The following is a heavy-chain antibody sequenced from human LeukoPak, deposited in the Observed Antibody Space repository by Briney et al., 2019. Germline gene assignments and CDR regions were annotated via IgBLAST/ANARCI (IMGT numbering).Heavy chain of an antibody. CDR2: IYYSGST. CDR1: GGSISSYY. CDR3: ARSGPTPGYFDY. D-gene: IGHD1-14*01. J-gene: IGHJ4*02. V-gene: IGHV4-59*08. Sequence: PPETLSLTCTVSGGSISSYYWSWIRQPPGKGLEWIGYIYYSGSTNYNPSLKSRVTISVDTSKNQFSLKLSSVTAADTAVYYCARSGPTPGYFDYWGQGTLVTVSS.